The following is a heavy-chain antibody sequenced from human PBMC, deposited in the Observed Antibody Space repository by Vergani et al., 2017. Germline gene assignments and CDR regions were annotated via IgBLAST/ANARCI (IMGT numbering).Heavy chain of an antibody. J-gene: IGHJ4*02. CDR1: GYTITKFG. V-gene: IGHV1-18*01. CDR3: ARGGGQTALDL. CDR2: ISAYNANT. D-gene: IGHD5-18*01. Sequence: QVQLVQSGAEVKKPGASVKVSCKASGYTITKFGITWVRQAPGQGLQWMGWISAYNANTNFAQKLQGRVFMTTDTSTRTAYMELRSLRSDDTAVYYCARGGGQTALDLWGQGTLVTVSS.